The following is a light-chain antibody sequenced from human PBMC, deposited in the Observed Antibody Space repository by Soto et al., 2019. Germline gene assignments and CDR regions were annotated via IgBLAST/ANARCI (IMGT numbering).Light chain of an antibody. V-gene: IGKV3-11*01. CDR2: DAS. J-gene: IGKJ4*01. CDR3: QQQRA. Sequence: DIVLAQSPATLSLSPGERATLSCRASQSVSSYLAWYQQKPGQAPRLLIYDASNRATGIPARFSGSGSGTDFTPTISSLEPEDFAVYYRQQQRAFGEGTKVDIX. CDR1: QSVSSY.